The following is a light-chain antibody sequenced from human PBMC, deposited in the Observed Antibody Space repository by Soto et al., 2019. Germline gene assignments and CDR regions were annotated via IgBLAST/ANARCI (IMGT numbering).Light chain of an antibody. CDR1: QSIGRNY. CDR3: QQYAKSPIT. CDR2: GAS. V-gene: IGKV3-20*01. Sequence: EIVLTQSPDTLSLSPGERATLSCRASQSIGRNYLAWYQQKPGQAPRLLIHGASSRATDIPDRFSGSGAGTDFTLTISRLELEDFAVYYCQQYAKSPITFGQGTRLEIK. J-gene: IGKJ5*01.